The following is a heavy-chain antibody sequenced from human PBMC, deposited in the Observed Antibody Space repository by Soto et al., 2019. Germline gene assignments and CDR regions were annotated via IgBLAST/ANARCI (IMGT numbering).Heavy chain of an antibody. Sequence: QVQLQESGPGLVKPSETLSLTCTVSGGSVSSGSYYWSWIRQPPGKGLEWIGYIYYSGSTNYNPSLRSRVTISVDTYKNQFSLKLSSVTAADTAVYYCARDLGKCSGGSCYSSDAFDIWGQGTMVTVSS. J-gene: IGHJ3*02. CDR3: ARDLGKCSGGSCYSSDAFDI. V-gene: IGHV4-61*01. CDR1: GGSVSSGSYY. CDR2: IYYSGST. D-gene: IGHD2-15*01.